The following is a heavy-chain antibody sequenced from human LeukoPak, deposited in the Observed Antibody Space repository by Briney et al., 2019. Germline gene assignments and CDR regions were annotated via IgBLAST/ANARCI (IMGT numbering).Heavy chain of an antibody. J-gene: IGHJ4*02. CDR2: ISGGGGST. CDR1: GFTFSSDA. V-gene: IGHV3-23*01. CDR3: ARATSSGWYVNTVD. Sequence: PGGSLRLSCAVSGFTFSSDAMSWVRQAPGKGLEWVSAISGGGGSTYYADSVKGRFTISRDNAKNTLYLQMNSLRAEDTAVYYCARATSSGWYVNTVDWGQGTLVTVSS. D-gene: IGHD6-19*01.